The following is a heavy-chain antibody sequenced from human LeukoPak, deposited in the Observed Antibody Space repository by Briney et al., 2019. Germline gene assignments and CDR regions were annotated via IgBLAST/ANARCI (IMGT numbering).Heavy chain of an antibody. J-gene: IGHJ1*01. CDR1: GASISSYY. V-gene: IGHV4-4*07. CDR2: VYTTGGT. Sequence: SETLSLTCSVSGASISSYYWSWIRQPAGKGLEYIGRVYTTGGTHYDPTLKSRLTMSADTSKNQFYLKLTSVTAADTAVYCCATGTGYYKGAEYFQYWGQGTLVTVSS. D-gene: IGHD3-9*01. CDR3: ATGTGYYKGAEYFQY.